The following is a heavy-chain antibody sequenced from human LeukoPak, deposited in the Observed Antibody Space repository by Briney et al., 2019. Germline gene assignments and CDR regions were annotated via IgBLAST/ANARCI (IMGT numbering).Heavy chain of an antibody. J-gene: IGHJ5*02. D-gene: IGHD5-24*01. Sequence: GGSLRLSCVASGFTFSTYEMNWVRQAPGKGLEWVSYISGSSTYIYYADSVKGRFTISRDNAKNSLYLQMSSLRAEDTAVYYCARRMGRDGYNPNWFDPWGQGTLVTVSS. V-gene: IGHV3-21*05. CDR2: ISGSSTYI. CDR1: GFTFSTYE. CDR3: ARRMGRDGYNPNWFDP.